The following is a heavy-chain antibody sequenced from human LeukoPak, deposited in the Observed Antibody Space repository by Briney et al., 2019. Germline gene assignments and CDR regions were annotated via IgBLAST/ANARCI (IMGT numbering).Heavy chain of an antibody. CDR2: INHSGST. CDR3: ARQPDVGELSLSWFDP. V-gene: IGHV4-34*01. J-gene: IGHJ5*02. CDR1: GGSFSGYY. D-gene: IGHD3-10*01. Sequence: SETLSLTCAVYGGSFSGYYWSWIRQPPGKGLEWIGEINHSGSTNYNPSLKSRVTISVDTSKNQFSLKLSSATAADTAVYYCARQPDVGELSLSWFDPWGQGTLVTVSS.